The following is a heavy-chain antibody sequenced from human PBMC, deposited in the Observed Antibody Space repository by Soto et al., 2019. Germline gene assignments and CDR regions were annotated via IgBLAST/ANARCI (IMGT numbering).Heavy chain of an antibody. CDR2: IWYDGSNK. V-gene: IGHV3-33*01. D-gene: IGHD2-8*01. Sequence: QVQLVESGGGVVQPGRSLRLSCAASGFTFSSYGMHWVRQAPGKGLEWVAVIWYDGSNKYYADSVKGRFTISRDNSKNTXYXXMNSPRAEDTAVYYCARDQGGYCTNGVCYSAGFDYWGQGTLVTVSS. J-gene: IGHJ4*02. CDR1: GFTFSSYG. CDR3: ARDQGGYCTNGVCYSAGFDY.